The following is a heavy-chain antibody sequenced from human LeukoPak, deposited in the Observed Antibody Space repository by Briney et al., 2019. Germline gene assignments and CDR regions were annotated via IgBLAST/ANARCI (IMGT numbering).Heavy chain of an antibody. CDR3: AKAAEYYYDSSGYYFDY. J-gene: IGHJ4*02. D-gene: IGHD3-22*01. CDR2: ISGSGGST. Sequence: GGSLRLSCAASGFTFSSYAMSWVRQAPGKGLEWVSAISGSGGSTYYADSVKGWFTISRDNSKNTLYPQMNSLRAEDTAVYYCAKAAEYYYDSSGYYFDYWGQGTLVTVSS. V-gene: IGHV3-23*01. CDR1: GFTFSSYA.